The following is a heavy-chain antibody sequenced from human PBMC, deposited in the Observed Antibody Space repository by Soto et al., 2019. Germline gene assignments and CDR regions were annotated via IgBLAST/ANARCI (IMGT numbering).Heavy chain of an antibody. CDR2: INHSGST. J-gene: IGHJ3*02. Sequence: SETLSLTCAVYGGSFSGYYWSWIRQPPGKGLEWIGEINHSGSTNYNPSLKSRVTISVDTSKNQFSLKLSSVTAADTAVYYCARANWNYAFDAFDIWGQGXMVTVSS. CDR1: GGSFSGYY. V-gene: IGHV4-34*01. D-gene: IGHD1-7*01. CDR3: ARANWNYAFDAFDI.